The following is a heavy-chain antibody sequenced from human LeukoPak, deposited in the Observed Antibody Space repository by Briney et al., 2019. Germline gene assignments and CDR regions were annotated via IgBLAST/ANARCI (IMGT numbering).Heavy chain of an antibody. CDR3: ARDSSGYQYNWFDP. D-gene: IGHD3-22*01. CDR1: GFTFSSYW. CDR2: ISSSSSYI. Sequence: GGSLRLSCAASGFTFSSYWMHWVRQAPGKGLEWVSSISSSSSYIYYADSVKGRFTISRDNAKNSLYLQMNSLRAEDTAVYYCARDSSGYQYNWFDPWGQGTLVTVSS. V-gene: IGHV3-21*01. J-gene: IGHJ5*02.